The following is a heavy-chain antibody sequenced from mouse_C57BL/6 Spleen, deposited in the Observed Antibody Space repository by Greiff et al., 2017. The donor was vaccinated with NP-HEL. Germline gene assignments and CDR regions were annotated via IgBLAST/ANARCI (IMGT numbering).Heavy chain of an antibody. CDR1: GFNIKDYY. V-gene: IGHV14-2*01. J-gene: IGHJ1*03. D-gene: IGHD1-1*01. CDR2: IDPEDGET. CDR3: ARWRSTVVADWYFDV. Sequence: VQLQQSGAELVKPGASVKLSCTASGFNIKDYYMPWVKQRTEQGLEWIGRIDPEDGETKYAPKFQGKATITADTSSNTAYLQLSSLTSEDAAVYYCARWRSTVVADWYFDVWGTGTTVTVSS.